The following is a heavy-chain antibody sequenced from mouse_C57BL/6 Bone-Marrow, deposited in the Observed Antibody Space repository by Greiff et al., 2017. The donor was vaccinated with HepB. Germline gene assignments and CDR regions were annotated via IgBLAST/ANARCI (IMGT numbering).Heavy chain of an antibody. V-gene: IGHV1-78*01. CDR3: ARTMFYGNYLYYAMDY. D-gene: IGHD2-1*01. CDR2: IYPRDGST. Sequence: VQLQQSDAELVKPGASVKISCKVSGYTFTDHTIHWMKQRPEQGLEWIGYIYPRDGSTKYNEKFKGKATLTADKSSSTAYMQLNRLTSEDSAVYFCARTMFYGNYLYYAMDYWGQGTSVTVSS. CDR1: GYTFTDHT. J-gene: IGHJ4*01.